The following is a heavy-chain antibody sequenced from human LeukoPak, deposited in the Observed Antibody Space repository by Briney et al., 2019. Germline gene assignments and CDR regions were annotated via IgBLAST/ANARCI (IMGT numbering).Heavy chain of an antibody. CDR2: IIPIFGTA. V-gene: IGHV1-69*13. D-gene: IGHD3-22*01. Sequence: ASVKVSCKASGGTFSSYAISWVRQAPGQGLEWMGGIIPIFGTANYAQKFQSRVTITADESTSTAYMELSSLRSEDTAVYYCARDNYYDSSGYYYYFDYWGQGTLVTVSS. CDR1: GGTFSSYA. CDR3: ARDNYYDSSGYYYYFDY. J-gene: IGHJ4*02.